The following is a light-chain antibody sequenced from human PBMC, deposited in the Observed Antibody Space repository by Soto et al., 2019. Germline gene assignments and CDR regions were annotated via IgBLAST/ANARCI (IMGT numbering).Light chain of an antibody. V-gene: IGKV3-20*01. CDR3: KPQGN. Sequence: EIVLTQSPGTLSLSPGERATLSCRASRSLSSSYVVWYQQKPGQASRLLIYAASRRATAIPDRFSGSGSAPEYTRTISRLEPEDFAVYYCKPQGNFGQGNKLEIK. CDR1: RSLSSSY. CDR2: AAS. J-gene: IGKJ2*01.